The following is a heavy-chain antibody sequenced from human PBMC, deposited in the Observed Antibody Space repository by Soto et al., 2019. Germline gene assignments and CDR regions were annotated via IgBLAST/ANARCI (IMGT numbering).Heavy chain of an antibody. CDR1: GGSVSSGSYY. J-gene: IGHJ6*02. D-gene: IGHD3-9*01. CDR2: IYYSGST. Sequence: SETLSLTCTVSGGSVSSGSYYWSWIRQPPGKGLEWIGYIYYSGSTNYNPSLKSRVTILVDTSKNQFSLKLSSVTAADTAVYYCARGPRRYDILTGYYPSGMDVWGQGTTVTVSS. V-gene: IGHV4-61*01. CDR3: ARGPRRYDILTGYYPSGMDV.